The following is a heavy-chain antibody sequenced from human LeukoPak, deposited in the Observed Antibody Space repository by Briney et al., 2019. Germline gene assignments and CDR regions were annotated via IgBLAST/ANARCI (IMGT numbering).Heavy chain of an antibody. CDR3: ARDDI. J-gene: IGHJ3*02. CDR1: GFTFSSYS. V-gene: IGHV3-21*01. Sequence: PGGSLRLSRAASGFTFSSYSMNWVRQAAGKGLEWVSSISSSSSYIYYAHSVKGRFTITRDNAKTSLYLQMNSLRAEDTAVYYCARDDIWGQGTMVTVSS. CDR2: ISSSSSYI.